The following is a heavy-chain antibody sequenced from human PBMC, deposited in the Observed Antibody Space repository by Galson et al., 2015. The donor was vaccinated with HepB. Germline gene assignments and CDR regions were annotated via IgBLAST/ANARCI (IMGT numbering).Heavy chain of an antibody. CDR3: ARHVAGRSNCNY. CDR2: IYYTGVT. V-gene: IGHV4-59*08. Sequence: ETLSLTCTVSGGSITSYYWTWIRQPPGKGLEWIGDIYYTGVTGYNPSLKSRVTMSVDTSKNQFSLKLTSVTAADTAVYYCARHVAGRSNCNYWSQGTLVTVSS. J-gene: IGHJ4*02. D-gene: IGHD7-27*01. CDR1: GGSITSYY.